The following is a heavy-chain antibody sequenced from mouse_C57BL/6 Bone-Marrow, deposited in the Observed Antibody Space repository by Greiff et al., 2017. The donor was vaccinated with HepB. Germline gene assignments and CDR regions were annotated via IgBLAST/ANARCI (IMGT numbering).Heavy chain of an antibody. D-gene: IGHD1-1*01. V-gene: IGHV5-15*01. Sequence: EVQLVESGGGLVQPGGSLKLSCAASGFTFSDYGMAWVRQAPRKGPEWVAFISNLAYSSYYADTVTGRFTISRENAKNTLYLEMSSLRSEDTAMYYCARHGPHYYGSSYWYFDVWGTGTTVTVSS. CDR1: GFTFSDYG. CDR2: ISNLAYSS. CDR3: ARHGPHYYGSSYWYFDV. J-gene: IGHJ1*03.